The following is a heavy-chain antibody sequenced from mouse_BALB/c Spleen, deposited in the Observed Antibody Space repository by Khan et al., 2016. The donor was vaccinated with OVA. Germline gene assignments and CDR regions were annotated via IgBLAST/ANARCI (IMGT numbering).Heavy chain of an antibody. CDR3: ATPPYFSVTMAY. CDR1: GYTFTNFG. J-gene: IGHJ4*01. Sequence: QIQLVQSGPELKKPGETVKISCKASGYTFTNFGMNWVKQAPGKGLEWMGWINTYTGEPTYADDFKGRFAFSLETSASTAYLQINNLKNEDTATYFCATPPYFSVTMAYWGQGTSVTVSS. CDR2: INTYTGEP. D-gene: IGHD2-12*01. V-gene: IGHV9-3-1*01.